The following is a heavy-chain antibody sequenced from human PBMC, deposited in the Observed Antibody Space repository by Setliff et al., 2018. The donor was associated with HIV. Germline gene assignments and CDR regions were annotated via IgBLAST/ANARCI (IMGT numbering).Heavy chain of an antibody. CDR3: AIRREVVVATTRRGLDI. D-gene: IGHD2-15*01. CDR1: GYTFTNYD. Sequence: ASVKVSCKASGYTFTNYDINWVRQAAGQGLEWMGWMNPNSGNTGYAQRFQGRLTMTRNTSISTAYMELNSLMSEDTAVYFCAIRREVVVATTRRGLDIWGQGTMVTVS. V-gene: IGHV1-8*02. CDR2: MNPNSGNT. J-gene: IGHJ3*02.